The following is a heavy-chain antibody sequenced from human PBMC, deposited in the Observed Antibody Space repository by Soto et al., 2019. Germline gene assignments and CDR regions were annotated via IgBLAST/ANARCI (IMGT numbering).Heavy chain of an antibody. CDR1: GFTFSSYE. CDR3: ARAPTGNYVDY. J-gene: IGHJ4*02. V-gene: IGHV3-48*03. CDR2: ISSSGSTI. Sequence: EVQLVESGGGLVQPGGSLRLSCAASGFTFSSYEMNWVRQAPGKGLEWVSYISSSGSTIYYADSVKGRFTISRDNAKNSLYLQMNSLRAEDTAVYYCARAPTGNYVDYWGQGTLVTVSS.